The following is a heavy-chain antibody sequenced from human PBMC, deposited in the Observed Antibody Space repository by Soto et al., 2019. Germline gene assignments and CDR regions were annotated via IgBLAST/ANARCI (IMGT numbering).Heavy chain of an antibody. CDR3: VKSLGFCSSSSCFRDHYYYYGMEV. V-gene: IGHV3-30*18. J-gene: IGHJ6*01. CDR2: ISYDGGNK. CDR1: VFTFSSYG. Sequence: PVGSLRLSCVSSVFTFSSYGMHCVRHSPGKWLEWVTLISYDGGNKYYADSVKGRFSISRDNSRNTLYLQMNSLRPEDAAVYYCVKSLGFCSSSSCFRDHYYYYGMEVWGQGTTVNVSS. D-gene: IGHD2-2*01.